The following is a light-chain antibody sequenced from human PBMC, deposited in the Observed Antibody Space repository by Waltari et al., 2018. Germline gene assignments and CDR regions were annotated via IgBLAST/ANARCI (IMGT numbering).Light chain of an antibody. V-gene: IGKV3-20*01. Sequence: ENVLTQSPGTLSLSPGERATLSCRTSQTVSASYVAWYQQKPGQSPRLLIYAATSRAAGIPDRFRGGGAGTDCALTITRVEPEDSAVYYCQQYGNSRTFGGGTKVEIK. CDR1: QTVSASY. CDR2: AAT. CDR3: QQYGNSRT. J-gene: IGKJ4*01.